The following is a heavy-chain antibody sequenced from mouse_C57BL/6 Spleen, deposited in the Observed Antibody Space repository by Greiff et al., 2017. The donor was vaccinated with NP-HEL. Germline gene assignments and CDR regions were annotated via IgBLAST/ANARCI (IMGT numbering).Heavy chain of an antibody. CDR2: IDPSDSYT. Sequence: QVQLQQPGAELVKPGASVKLSCKASGYTFTSYWMQWVKQRPGQGLEWIGEIDPSDSYTNYNQKFKGKATLTVDTSSSTAYMQLSSLTSEDSAVYYCAREQLRSYFDYWGQGTTLTVSS. CDR1: GYTFTSYW. CDR3: AREQLRSYFDY. D-gene: IGHD6-1*01. J-gene: IGHJ2*01. V-gene: IGHV1-50*01.